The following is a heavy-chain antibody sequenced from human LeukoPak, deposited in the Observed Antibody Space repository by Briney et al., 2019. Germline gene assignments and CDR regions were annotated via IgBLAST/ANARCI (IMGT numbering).Heavy chain of an antibody. V-gene: IGHV3-53*01. J-gene: IGHJ6*02. Sequence: GGSLRLSCAASGFTVSSNYMSWVRQAPGKGLEWVSVIYSGGSTYYADSVKGRFTISRDNSKNTLYLQMNSLRAEDTAVYYCASPKTPGHYDILTGYTYYYGMDVWGQGTTVTVSS. CDR1: GFTVSSNY. D-gene: IGHD3-9*01. CDR3: ASPKTPGHYDILTGYTYYYGMDV. CDR2: IYSGGST.